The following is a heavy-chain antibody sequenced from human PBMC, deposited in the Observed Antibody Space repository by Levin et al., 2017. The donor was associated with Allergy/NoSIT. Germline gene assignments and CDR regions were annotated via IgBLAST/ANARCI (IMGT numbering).Heavy chain of an antibody. CDR3: ARARHEVTAHHKTYYYYYGMDV. V-gene: IGHV4-31*03. CDR2: IYYSGST. D-gene: IGHD2-21*02. CDR1: GGSISSGGYY. J-gene: IGHJ6*02. Sequence: SETLSLTCTVSGGSISSGGYYWSWIRQHPGTGLEWIGYIYYSGSTYYNPSLKSRVTISVDTSKNQFSLKLSSVTAADTAVYYCARARHEVTAHHKTYYYYYGMDVWGQGTTVTVSS.